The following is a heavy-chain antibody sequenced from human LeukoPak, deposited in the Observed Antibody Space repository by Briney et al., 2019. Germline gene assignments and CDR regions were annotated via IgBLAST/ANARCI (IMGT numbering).Heavy chain of an antibody. CDR3: ASHRGSIAAASTPGDY. J-gene: IGHJ4*02. Sequence: GESLKISSKSSGYSFTSHWISCVRQMPGKGLEWMGRIDPSDSYTNYSPSFQGHVTISADKSISTAYLQWSSLKASDTAMYYCASHRGSIAAASTPGDYWGQGTLVTVSS. V-gene: IGHV5-10-1*01. D-gene: IGHD6-13*01. CDR2: IDPSDSYT. CDR1: GYSFTSHW.